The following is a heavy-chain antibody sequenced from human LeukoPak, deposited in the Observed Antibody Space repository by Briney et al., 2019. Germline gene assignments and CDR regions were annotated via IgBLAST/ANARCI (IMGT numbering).Heavy chain of an antibody. Sequence: SVKVSCKASGGTVSSYAISLVRQATGQGLEWMGRIIPILGIANYAQKFQGRVTITADKSTSTAYMELSSLRSEDTAVYYCAREDIVVVPAADYYYYYGMDVWGQGTTVTVSS. CDR2: IIPILGIA. CDR1: GGTVSSYA. J-gene: IGHJ6*02. D-gene: IGHD2-2*01. V-gene: IGHV1-69*04. CDR3: AREDIVVVPAADYYYYYGMDV.